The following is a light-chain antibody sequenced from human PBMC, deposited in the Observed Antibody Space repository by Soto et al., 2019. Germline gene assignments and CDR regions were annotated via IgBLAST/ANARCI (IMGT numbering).Light chain of an antibody. CDR3: SSHAGSSAFYV. CDR2: EVT. J-gene: IGLJ1*01. Sequence: QSALTQPASVSGSPGKSITISCTGTSSDIGAYDYVSWYQQYPGRVPKLLIHEVTNRPSGVSDRFSGSKSGNTASLTISGLQTEDEADYYCSSHAGSSAFYVFGTGTKVTVL. V-gene: IGLV2-14*01. CDR1: SSDIGAYDY.